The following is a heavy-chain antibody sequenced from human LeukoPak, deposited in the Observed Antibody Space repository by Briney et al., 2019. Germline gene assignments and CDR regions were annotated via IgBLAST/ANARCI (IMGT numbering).Heavy chain of an antibody. CDR1: GGSISSYY. J-gene: IGHJ3*02. Sequence: PSETLSLTCTVSGGSISSYYWSWVRQAPGKGLEWVSAISGSGGSTYYADSVKGRFTISRDNSKNTLYLQMNSLRAEDTAVYYCAKDTFTIWVIGDAFDIWGQGTMVTVSS. CDR2: ISGSGGST. V-gene: IGHV3-23*01. D-gene: IGHD3-10*01. CDR3: AKDTFTIWVIGDAFDI.